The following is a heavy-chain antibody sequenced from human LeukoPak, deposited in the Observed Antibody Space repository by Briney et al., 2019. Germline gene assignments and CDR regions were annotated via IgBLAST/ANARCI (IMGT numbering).Heavy chain of an antibody. CDR2: IYYSGST. CDR3: ARHEYSGSYYGLSWFDP. J-gene: IGHJ5*02. Sequence: SETLSLTCTVSGGSISCSGYYWGWIRQPPGKGLEWIASIYYSGSTYYDPSLKSRVTISVDTSKNQLSLKLSSLTAADTAVYYCARHEYSGSYYGLSWFDPWGQGTLVTVSS. V-gene: IGHV4-39*01. CDR1: GGSISCSGYY. D-gene: IGHD1-26*01.